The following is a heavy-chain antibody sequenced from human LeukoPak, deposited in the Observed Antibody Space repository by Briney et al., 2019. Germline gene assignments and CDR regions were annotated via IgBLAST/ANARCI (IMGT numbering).Heavy chain of an antibody. CDR3: AKSTTVTQRGYFDY. V-gene: IGHV3-30*18. CDR1: GFTFSSYG. J-gene: IGHJ4*02. CDR2: ISYDGSNK. Sequence: PGRSLRLSCAASGFTFSSYGMHWVRQAPAKGLEWVAIISYDGSNKYYADSVKDRFTISRDNSKNTLYLQMNSLRAEDTAVYYCAKSTTVTQRGYFDYWGQGTLVTVSS. D-gene: IGHD4-17*01.